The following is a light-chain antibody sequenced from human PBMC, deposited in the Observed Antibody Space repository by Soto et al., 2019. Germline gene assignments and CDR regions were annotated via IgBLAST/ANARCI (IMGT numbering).Light chain of an antibody. J-gene: IGKJ4*01. CDR1: QRVSSN. CDR3: QQYNDWLT. Sequence: EIVMTQSPDTLSVSPGERATLSCRASQRVSSNLAWYQQKPGQAPRLLIYGASPSATAIPARFSGSGSGTEFTLTISGLQSEDFAVYYCQQYNDWLTFGGGTKVEIK. CDR2: GAS. V-gene: IGKV3-15*01.